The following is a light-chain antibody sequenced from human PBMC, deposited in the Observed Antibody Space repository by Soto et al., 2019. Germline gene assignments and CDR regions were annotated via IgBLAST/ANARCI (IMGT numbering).Light chain of an antibody. CDR3: SSYTSSSTLSVV. CDR1: SSDVGGYNY. CDR2: DVS. V-gene: IGLV2-14*01. J-gene: IGLJ2*01. Sequence: QSALTQPASVSGSPGQSITISCTGTSSDVGGYNYVSWYQQHPGKAPKLMIYDVSNRPSGVSNRFSGSKSGNTASLTISGLQAEDEADYYCSSYTSSSTLSVVFGGGTKLTV.